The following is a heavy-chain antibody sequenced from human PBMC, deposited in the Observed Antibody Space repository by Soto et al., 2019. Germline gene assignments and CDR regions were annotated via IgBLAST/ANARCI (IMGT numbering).Heavy chain of an antibody. Sequence: SVKVSCKASGGTFSSYAISWVRQAPGQGLEWMGGIIPIFGTANYAQKFQGRVTITADESTSTAYMELSSLRSEDTAVYYCATAPPYYYDGGAYYPFDYWGQGRMVTVSS. CDR3: ATAPPYYYDGGAYYPFDY. J-gene: IGHJ4*02. D-gene: IGHD3-22*01. V-gene: IGHV1-69*13. CDR2: IIPIFGTA. CDR1: GGTFSSYA.